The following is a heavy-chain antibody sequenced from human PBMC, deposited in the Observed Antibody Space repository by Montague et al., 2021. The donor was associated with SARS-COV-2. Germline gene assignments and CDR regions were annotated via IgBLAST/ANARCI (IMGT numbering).Heavy chain of an antibody. CDR2: IHYSGST. V-gene: IGHV4-59*01. Sequence: SETLSLTCTVSGGSISSSYWSWIRQPPGKGLEWIGYIHYSGSTNYYPSLKSRVTISVDTSKNQFSLKLSSVTAADTAVYYCARADITMVWGVYRWAFDIWGQGTMVTVSS. D-gene: IGHD3-10*01. CDR3: ARADITMVWGVYRWAFDI. CDR1: GGSISSSY. J-gene: IGHJ3*02.